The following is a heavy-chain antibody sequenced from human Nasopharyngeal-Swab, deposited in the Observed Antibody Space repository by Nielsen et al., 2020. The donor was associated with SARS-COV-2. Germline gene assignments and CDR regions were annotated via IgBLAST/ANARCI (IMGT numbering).Heavy chain of an antibody. CDR2: IRYGGSEK. D-gene: IGHD3-22*01. J-gene: IGHJ4*02. Sequence: GESLKISCAASGFTFNNYGMHWVRQAPGKGLEWVAVIRYGGSEKHYADSVRGRFTISRDNPKNTLYLQMNSLRAEDTAIYYCGRDRYYDSSGFDYWGQGTLVSVSS. CDR1: GFTFNNYG. V-gene: IGHV3-33*01. CDR3: GRDRYYDSSGFDY.